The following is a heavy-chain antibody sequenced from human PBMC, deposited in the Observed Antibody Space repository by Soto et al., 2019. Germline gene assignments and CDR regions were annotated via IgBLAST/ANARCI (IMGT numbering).Heavy chain of an antibody. Sequence: EVQLVESGGGLVKPGGSLRLFCAASGFTFSSYSMNWVRQAPGKGLEWVSSISSSSSYIYYADSVKGRFTISRDNAKNSLYLQMNSLRAEDTAVYYCARGGSSGWYYFDYWGQGTLVTVSS. V-gene: IGHV3-21*01. J-gene: IGHJ4*02. CDR2: ISSSSSYI. CDR1: GFTFSSYS. D-gene: IGHD6-19*01. CDR3: ARGGSSGWYYFDY.